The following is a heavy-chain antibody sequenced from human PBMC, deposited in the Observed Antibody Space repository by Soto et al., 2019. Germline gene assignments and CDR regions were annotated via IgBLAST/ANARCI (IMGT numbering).Heavy chain of an antibody. J-gene: IGHJ6*02. CDR2: IYTSASI. D-gene: IGHD6-19*01. Sequence: PSETLSLTCIVSGAGINTYSWTWIRQPAGKGLEWIGRIYTSASINYNPSLKGRVTLSVDTSTNQVSLRLASVTAADTAIYYCARDREAGYNFYYGMDVWGQGTTVTVSS. V-gene: IGHV4-4*07. CDR1: GAGINTYS. CDR3: ARDREAGYNFYYGMDV.